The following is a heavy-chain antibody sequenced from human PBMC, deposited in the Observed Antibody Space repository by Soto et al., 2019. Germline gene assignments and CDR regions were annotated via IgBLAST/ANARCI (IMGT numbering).Heavy chain of an antibody. D-gene: IGHD5-18*01. V-gene: IGHV3-30*18. CDR3: AKYHGTSTWIQLWLSSTFDY. J-gene: IGHJ4*02. CDR1: GFTFSSYG. Sequence: PGGSLRLSCAASGFTFSSYGMHWVRQAPGKGLEWVAVISYDGSNKYYADSVKGRFTISRDNSKNTLYLQMNSLRAEDTSVYYCAKYHGTSTWIQLWLSSTFDYWGQGILVTVSS. CDR2: ISYDGSNK.